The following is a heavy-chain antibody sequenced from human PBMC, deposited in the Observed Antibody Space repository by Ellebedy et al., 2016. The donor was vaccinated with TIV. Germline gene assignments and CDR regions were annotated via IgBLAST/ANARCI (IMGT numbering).Heavy chain of an antibody. Sequence: AASVKVSCKASGYTFTSYGISWVRQAPGQGLEWMGWISAYNGNTNYAQKLQGRVTMTTDTSTSTAYMELRSLRSDDTAVYYCAMGIVGATYLYNSYYYGMDVWGQGTTVTVSS. D-gene: IGHD1-26*01. V-gene: IGHV1-18*01. J-gene: IGHJ6*02. CDR2: ISAYNGNT. CDR3: AMGIVGATYLYNSYYYGMDV. CDR1: GYTFTSYG.